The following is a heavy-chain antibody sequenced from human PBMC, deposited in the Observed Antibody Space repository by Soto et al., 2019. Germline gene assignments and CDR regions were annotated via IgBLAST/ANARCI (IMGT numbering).Heavy chain of an antibody. D-gene: IGHD3-16*01. Sequence: QVQLVESGGGVVQPGRSLRLSCAASGFTFSSYGMHWVRQAPGKGLEWVAVIWYDGSNKYYADSVQGRFTISRDNSKNTLYLQMNSLRAEDTAVYYGARDGGSTTFSYMDVWGKGTTVTVSS. CDR3: ARDGGSTTFSYMDV. CDR1: GFTFSSYG. CDR2: IWYDGSNK. J-gene: IGHJ6*03. V-gene: IGHV3-33*01.